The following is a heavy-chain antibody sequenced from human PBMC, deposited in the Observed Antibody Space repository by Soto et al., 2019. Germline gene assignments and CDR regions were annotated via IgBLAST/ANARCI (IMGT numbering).Heavy chain of an antibody. CDR3: ARALLPHDAFDI. J-gene: IGHJ3*02. Sequence: PASGFTVSSNYMSWVRQAPGKGLEWVSVIYSGGSTYYADSVKGRFTISRDNSKNTLYLQMNSLRAEDMAVYYCARALLPHDAFDIWGQGTMVTVSS. CDR1: GFTVSSNY. CDR2: IYSGGST. V-gene: IGHV3-66*01.